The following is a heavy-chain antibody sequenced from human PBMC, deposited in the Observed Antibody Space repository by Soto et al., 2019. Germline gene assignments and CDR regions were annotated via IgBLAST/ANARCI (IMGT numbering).Heavy chain of an antibody. CDR3: ARGEGRLHLGELSYYFDY. D-gene: IGHD3-16*02. CDR1: GFTFSSYG. Sequence: GGSLRLSCAASGFTFSSYGMHWVRQAPGKGLEWVAVIWYDGSNKYYADSVKGRFTISRDNSKNTLYLQMNSLRAEDTAVYYCARGEGRLHLGELSYYFDYWGQGTLVTVSS. V-gene: IGHV3-33*01. CDR2: IWYDGSNK. J-gene: IGHJ4*02.